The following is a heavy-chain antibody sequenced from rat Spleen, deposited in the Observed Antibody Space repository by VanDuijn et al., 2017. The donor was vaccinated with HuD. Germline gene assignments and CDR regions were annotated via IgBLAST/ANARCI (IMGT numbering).Heavy chain of an antibody. Sequence: EVQLVESGGGLVQPGRSLKLSCVASGFTFNNFWMSWIRQAPGKGLEWVAYITTGGGSTSYRDSVKGRFTISRDNAKSTLYLQMDSLRSEDTATYYCATGTMMVLITVFDYWGQGVMVTVSS. D-gene: IGHD1-12*02. CDR3: ATGTMMVLITVFDY. V-gene: IGHV5-31*01. CDR1: GFTFNNFW. CDR2: ITTGGGST. J-gene: IGHJ2*01.